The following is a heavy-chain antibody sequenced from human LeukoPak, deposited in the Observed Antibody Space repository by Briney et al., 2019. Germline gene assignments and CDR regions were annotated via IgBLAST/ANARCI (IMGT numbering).Heavy chain of an antibody. Sequence: SETLSLTCTVSGGSISSYYWSWIRQPPGKGLEWIGYIYYSGSTNYNPSLKSRVTISVDTSKNQFSLKLSSVTAADTAVYYCARGGFGGADYYWGQGTLVTVSS. D-gene: IGHD3-10*01. CDR2: IYYSGST. V-gene: IGHV4-59*01. CDR1: GGSISSYY. J-gene: IGHJ4*02. CDR3: ARGGFGGADYY.